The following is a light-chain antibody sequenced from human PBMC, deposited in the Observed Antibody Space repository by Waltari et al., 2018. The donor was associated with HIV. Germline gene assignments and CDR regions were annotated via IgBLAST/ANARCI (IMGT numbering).Light chain of an antibody. J-gene: IGLJ3*02. CDR2: GNN. CDR1: SSNIGSTT. Sequence: QSVLTQSPSTSGTPGQRVTISCSGSSSNIGSTTVNWYQHLPGTAPKLLIYGNNQRPSGVPDRFSGSKSGTSASLAISGLQSEDEADYYCAAWDDSLNGLWVFGGGTKLTVL. V-gene: IGLV1-44*01. CDR3: AAWDDSLNGLWV.